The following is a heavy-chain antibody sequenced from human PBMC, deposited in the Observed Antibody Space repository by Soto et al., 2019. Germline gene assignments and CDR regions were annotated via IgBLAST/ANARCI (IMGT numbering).Heavy chain of an antibody. Sequence: QVQLVQSGAEVKTPGSSVKVSCKASGGTFSSYTFSWVRQAPGQGLEWMGRIVPILGIGNYAQKFQGSVTITADKSTSTAYMELSSLRSEDTAVYYCAREIAVAGKTSDVFDSWGQGTMVTVSS. CDR1: GGTFSSYT. D-gene: IGHD6-19*01. J-gene: IGHJ3*02. CDR2: IVPILGIG. CDR3: AREIAVAGKTSDVFDS. V-gene: IGHV1-69*02.